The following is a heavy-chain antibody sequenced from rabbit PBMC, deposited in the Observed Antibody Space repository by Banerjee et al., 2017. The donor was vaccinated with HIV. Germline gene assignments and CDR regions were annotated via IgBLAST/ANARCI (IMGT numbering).Heavy chain of an antibody. Sequence: EESGGDLVKPEGSLTLTCTASGFSFSSSYWLCWVRQVPGKGLEWIGCTYIGDGSTYYASWAKGRFTISQTSSTTVTLQMTSLTAADTATYLCARDTHYAGSGYYTGYYFNLWGPGTLVTVS. CDR2: TYIGDGST. CDR3: ARDTHYAGSGYYTGYYFNL. V-gene: IGHV1S45*01. CDR1: GFSFSSSYW. J-gene: IGHJ4*01. D-gene: IGHD8-1*01.